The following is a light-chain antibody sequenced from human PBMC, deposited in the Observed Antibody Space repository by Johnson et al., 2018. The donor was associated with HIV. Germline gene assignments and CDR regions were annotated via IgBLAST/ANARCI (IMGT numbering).Light chain of an antibody. CDR2: ESN. CDR1: SSNIGKNY. V-gene: IGLV1-51*02. CDR3: GTWETSLSAGGG. Sequence: QSALTQPPSVSAALGQKVTVSCAGSSSNIGKNYVSWYQQLPGTAPKVLIYESNKRPSGIPDRFSGSKSDTSATLGITGLQTGDEADYYCGTWETSLSAGGGFGTGTRVTVL. J-gene: IGLJ1*01.